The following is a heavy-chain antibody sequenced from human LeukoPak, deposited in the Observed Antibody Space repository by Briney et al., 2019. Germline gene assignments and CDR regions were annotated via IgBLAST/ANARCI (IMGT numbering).Heavy chain of an antibody. Sequence: GASVKVSCKASGYTFTSYAMNWVRQAPGQGLEWMGWINPNSGGTNYAQKFQGRVTMTRDTSISTAYMELSRLRSDDTAVYYCARDGKLTTWVAAASRDWFDPWGQGTLVTVSS. CDR1: GYTFTSYA. J-gene: IGHJ5*02. D-gene: IGHD2-2*01. V-gene: IGHV1-2*02. CDR3: ARDGKLTTWVAAASRDWFDP. CDR2: INPNSGGT.